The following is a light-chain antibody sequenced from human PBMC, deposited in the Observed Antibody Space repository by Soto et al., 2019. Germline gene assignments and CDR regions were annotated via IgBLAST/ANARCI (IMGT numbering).Light chain of an antibody. CDR2: EVS. CDR1: SSDIGGYNY. Sequence: QSALTPSASVSGSPGQSITISCTGTSSDIGGYNYVSWYQQHPDKAPKLMIFEVSNRPSGVSNRFSGSKSGNTASLTISGLLPEDEADYYCSSYTTSSTVAFGGGTKVTVL. CDR3: SSYTTSSTVA. V-gene: IGLV2-14*01. J-gene: IGLJ2*01.